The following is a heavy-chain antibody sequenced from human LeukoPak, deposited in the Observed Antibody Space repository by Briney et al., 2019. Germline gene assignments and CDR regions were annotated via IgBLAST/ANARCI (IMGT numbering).Heavy chain of an antibody. V-gene: IGHV4-39*01. CDR2: IYYSGST. CDR3: ARLGLEVVPAAIDY. Sequence: SETLSLTCTVSGGSISSSSYYWGWIRQPPGKGLEWIGSIYYSGSTYYNPSLKSRVTISVDMSKNQFSLKLSSVTAADTAVYYCARLGLEVVPAAIDYWGQGTLVTVSS. D-gene: IGHD2-2*01. CDR1: GGSISSSSYY. J-gene: IGHJ4*02.